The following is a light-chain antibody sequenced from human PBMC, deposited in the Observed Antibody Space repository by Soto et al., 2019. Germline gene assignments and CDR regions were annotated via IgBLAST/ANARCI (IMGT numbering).Light chain of an antibody. Sequence: QAVVTQEPSLTVSPGGTVTLTCDSSTGAVTSGHYPYWIQQKPGQAPRTLIYDTSNKHSWTPARFSGSLLGGKAALTLSGAQPEDEADYYCFLSYSGTNWVFGGGTKVTVL. CDR3: FLSYSGTNWV. CDR2: DTS. V-gene: IGLV7-46*01. CDR1: TGAVTSGHY. J-gene: IGLJ3*02.